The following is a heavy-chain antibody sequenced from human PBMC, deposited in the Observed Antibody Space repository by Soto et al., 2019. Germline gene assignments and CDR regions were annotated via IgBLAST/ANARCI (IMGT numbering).Heavy chain of an antibody. D-gene: IGHD3-10*01. CDR1: GFTFSNAW. CDR2: IKSKTGGGTT. J-gene: IGHJ3*02. Sequence: GGSLRLSCAASGFTFSNAWMSWVRQAPGKGLEWVGRIKSKTGGGTTDYAAPVKGRLTISRDDSKNTLYLQMNSLKTEDTAVYYCTTDYGNQGSIWGQGTMVTVSS. V-gene: IGHV3-15*01. CDR3: TTDYGNQGSI.